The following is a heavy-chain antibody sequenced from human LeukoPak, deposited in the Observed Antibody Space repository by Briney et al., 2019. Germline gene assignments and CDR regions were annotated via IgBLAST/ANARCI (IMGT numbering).Heavy chain of an antibody. Sequence: GGSLRLSCAASGFTFTSYAMSWVRQAPGKGLGWVSAISGSGGSTYYADSVKGRFTISRDNSKNTLYLQMNSLRAEDTAVYYCAKDVAVAGTDYWGQGTLVTVSS. CDR3: AKDVAVAGTDY. J-gene: IGHJ4*02. CDR1: GFTFTSYA. CDR2: ISGSGGST. D-gene: IGHD6-19*01. V-gene: IGHV3-23*01.